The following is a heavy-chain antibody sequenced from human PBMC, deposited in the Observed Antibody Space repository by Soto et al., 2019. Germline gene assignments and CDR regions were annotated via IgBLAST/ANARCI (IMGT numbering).Heavy chain of an antibody. D-gene: IGHD5-12*01. J-gene: IGHJ4*02. CDR3: ERGGSGVATKFDY. V-gene: IGHV4-34*01. Sequence: QVQLQQWGAGLLKPSETLSLTCAVYGGSFSGYYWSWIRQPPGKGLEWIGEINHSGSTNYNPSLKSRVTISVDTSKNQFSLKLSSVTAADTAVYYCERGGSGVATKFDYWGQGTLVTVSS. CDR1: GGSFSGYY. CDR2: INHSGST.